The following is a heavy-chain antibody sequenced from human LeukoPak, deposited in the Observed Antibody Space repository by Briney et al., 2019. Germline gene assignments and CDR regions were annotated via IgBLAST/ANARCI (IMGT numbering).Heavy chain of an antibody. J-gene: IGHJ4*02. CDR2: ISGYNGNT. Sequence: GASVKVSCKTSGYTFTNYGISWVRQAPGQGPEWMGWISGYNGNTNYVQKFQGRVTMTTDTSTSTAYMELRSLRSDDTAVYYCARGLYYFDYWGQGTLVTVSS. CDR1: GYTFTNYG. CDR3: ARGLYYFDY. V-gene: IGHV1-18*01.